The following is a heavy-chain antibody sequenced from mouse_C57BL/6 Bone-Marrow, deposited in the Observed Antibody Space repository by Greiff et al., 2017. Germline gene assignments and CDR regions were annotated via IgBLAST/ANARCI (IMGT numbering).Heavy chain of an antibody. CDR1: GYPFTSYW. D-gene: IGHD1-1*01. CDR3: ARRHYYGKGFAY. CDR2: IYPGSGST. V-gene: IGHV1-55*01. Sequence: QVQLKESGAELVKPGASVKMSCKASGYPFTSYWLTWVQQRPGQGLEWIGDIYPGSGSTNYNEKFKSKATLTVDTSSSTAYMQLSSLTSEDSAVYYCARRHYYGKGFAYWGQGTLVTVAA. J-gene: IGHJ3*01.